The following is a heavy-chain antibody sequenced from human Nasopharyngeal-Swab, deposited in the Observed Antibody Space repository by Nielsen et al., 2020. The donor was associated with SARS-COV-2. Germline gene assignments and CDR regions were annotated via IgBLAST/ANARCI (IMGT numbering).Heavy chain of an antibody. CDR1: GFTFSSYD. J-gene: IGHJ6*02. D-gene: IGHD5-12*01. CDR2: IGTAGDT. V-gene: IGHV3-13*01. Sequence: GESLKISCAASGFTFSSYDMHWVRQATGKGLEWVSAIGTAGDTYYPGSVKGRFTISRENAKNSLYLQMNSLRAGDTAVYYCARDAAMVIGATTPYYYYGMDVWGQGTTVTVSS. CDR3: ARDAAMVIGATTPYYYYGMDV.